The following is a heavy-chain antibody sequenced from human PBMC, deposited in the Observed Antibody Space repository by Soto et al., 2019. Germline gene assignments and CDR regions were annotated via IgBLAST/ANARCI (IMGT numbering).Heavy chain of an antibody. Sequence: ASVKVSCKASGFSFTGYYIHWLRQAPGQGLEWMGWINAHSGGTEYAQKFQGRVTLTRDTSIATAYLTLTSLTSDDTALYYCAKDLTRQLAYWLDPWGQGSPVTVSS. CDR1: GFSFTGYY. CDR3: AKDLTRQLAYWLDP. V-gene: IGHV1-2*02. D-gene: IGHD6-6*01. J-gene: IGHJ5*02. CDR2: INAHSGGT.